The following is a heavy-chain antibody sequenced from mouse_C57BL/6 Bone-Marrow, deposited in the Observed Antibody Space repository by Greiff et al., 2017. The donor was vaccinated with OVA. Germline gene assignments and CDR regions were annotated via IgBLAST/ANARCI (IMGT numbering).Heavy chain of an antibody. V-gene: IGHV1-50*01. CDR1: GYTFTSYW. Sequence: QVQLQQPGAELVKPGASVKLSCKASGYTFTSYWLQWVKQRPGQGLEWIGEIDPSDSYTNYNQKFKGKAPLTVDTSSSTAYMQLSSLTSEDSAVYYCARSNYYGSSLYAMDYWGQGTSVTVSS. CDR2: IDPSDSYT. D-gene: IGHD1-1*01. J-gene: IGHJ4*01. CDR3: ARSNYYGSSLYAMDY.